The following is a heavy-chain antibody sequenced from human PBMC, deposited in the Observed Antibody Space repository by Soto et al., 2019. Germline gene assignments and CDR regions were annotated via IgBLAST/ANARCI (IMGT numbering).Heavy chain of an antibody. Sequence: QVQLQESGPGLVKPSETLSLTCTVSGGSISSYYWSWIRQPPGKGLEWIGYIYYSGSTNYNPSLTSRVTISVDTSKNQFYRKLSSVTAADTAVYYCARDRGYSYGSNYYYYYGMDVWGQGTTVTVSS. CDR3: ARDRGYSYGSNYYYYYGMDV. V-gene: IGHV4-59*01. D-gene: IGHD5-18*01. CDR2: IYYSGST. J-gene: IGHJ6*02. CDR1: GGSISSYY.